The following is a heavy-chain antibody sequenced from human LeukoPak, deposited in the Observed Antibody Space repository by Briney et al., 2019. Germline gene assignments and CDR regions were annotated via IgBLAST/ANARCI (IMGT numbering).Heavy chain of an antibody. CDR1: GFTFSDHY. D-gene: IGHD4-17*01. CDR3: TTDPSTVTTG. V-gene: IGHV3-72*01. Sequence: SGGSLRLSCAASGFTFSDHYMDWVRQAPGKGLEWVGRTRKKINSYTTEYAASVKGRFTISRDDSKNTLYLQMNSLKTEDTAVYYCTTDPSTVTTGWGQGTLVTVSS. CDR2: TRKKINSYTT. J-gene: IGHJ4*02.